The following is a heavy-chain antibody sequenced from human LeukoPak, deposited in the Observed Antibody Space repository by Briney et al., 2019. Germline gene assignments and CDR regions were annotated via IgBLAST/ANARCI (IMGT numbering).Heavy chain of an antibody. D-gene: IGHD3-3*01. J-gene: IGHJ6*02. V-gene: IGHV3-21*01. CDR1: GFTFSSYS. CDR2: ISSSSSYI. CDR3: AGWYYDFWSGYDQSYGMDV. Sequence: PGGSLRLSCAASGFTFSSYSMNWVRQAPGKGLEWVSSISSSSSYIYYADSVKGRFTISRDNAKNSLYLQMNSLRAEDTAVYYCAGWYYDFWSGYDQSYGMDVWGQGTTVTVS.